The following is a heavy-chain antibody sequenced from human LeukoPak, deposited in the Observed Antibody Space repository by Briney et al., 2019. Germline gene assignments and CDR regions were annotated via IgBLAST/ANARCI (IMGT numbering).Heavy chain of an antibody. CDR2: ISSGGST. V-gene: IGHV3-53*01. Sequence: PGGSLRLSCAASGFTVSSDYMGWVRQAPEKGLEWVSLISSGGSTYYADSVKGRFTISRDNSKNTLYLQMNSLRAEDTAVYYCAKDSPPDYWGQGTLVTVSS. J-gene: IGHJ4*02. CDR1: GFTVSSDY. CDR3: AKDSPPDY.